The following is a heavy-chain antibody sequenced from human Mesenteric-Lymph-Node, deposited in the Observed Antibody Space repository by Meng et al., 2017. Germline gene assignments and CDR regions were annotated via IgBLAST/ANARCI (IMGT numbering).Heavy chain of an antibody. V-gene: IGHV4-4*07. D-gene: IGHD3-22*01. CDR3: ARDLYYYDSSGYYYGYFQH. J-gene: IGHJ1*01. CDR2: IYSSGST. CDR1: GGSISSYY. Sequence: QVQRQESGPGLVKPSETLSLTCTVSGGSISSYYWSWIRQPAGKGLEWIGRIYSSGSTNYNPSLKSRVTMSLDTSKNQFSLKLNSVTAADTAVYYCARDLYYYDSSGYYYGYFQHWGQGTLVTVSS.